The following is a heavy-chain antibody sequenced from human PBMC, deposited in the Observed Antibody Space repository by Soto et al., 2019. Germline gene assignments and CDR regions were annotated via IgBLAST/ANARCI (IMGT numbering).Heavy chain of an antibody. D-gene: IGHD3-22*01. V-gene: IGHV3-23*01. CDR3: AKSFLIVVVPLYFDY. J-gene: IGHJ4*02. CDR2: ISGSGGST. Sequence: EVQLLESGGGLVQPGGSLRLSCAASGFTFSSYAMSWVRQAPGKGLEWVSAISGSGGSTYYADSVKGRFTISRDNSKNTLYLQMDSLRAEDTAVYYCAKSFLIVVVPLYFDYWGQGTLVTVSS. CDR1: GFTFSSYA.